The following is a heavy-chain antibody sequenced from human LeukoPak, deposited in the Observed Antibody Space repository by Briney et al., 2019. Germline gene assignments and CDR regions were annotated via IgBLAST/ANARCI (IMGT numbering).Heavy chain of an antibody. CDR1: GGSISSYY. CDR3: ARGRSDIVLMVYARDDAFDI. Sequence: SETLSLTCTVSGGSISSYYWSWLRQPAGKGLEWIGRIYTSGSTNYNPSLRSRVTMSVDTSKNQFSLKLSSVSAADTAVYYCARGRSDIVLMVYARDDAFDIWGQGTMVTVSS. V-gene: IGHV4-4*07. CDR2: IYTSGST. J-gene: IGHJ3*02. D-gene: IGHD2-8*01.